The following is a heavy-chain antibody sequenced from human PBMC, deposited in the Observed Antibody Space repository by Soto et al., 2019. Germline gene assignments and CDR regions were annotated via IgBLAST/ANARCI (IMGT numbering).Heavy chain of an antibody. CDR2: ISSSGFT. Sequence: QVQLQESGPGLVKPSETLSLTCTVSGGSITPYYWSWIRQPPGKRLEWIGYISSSGFTNYNPSLNSRVTISVDTSKNQFSRKLSSVTAADTAVYYCVRDCYSSSCFDLWGQGTRVTVSS. CDR3: VRDCYSSSCFDL. D-gene: IGHD6-13*01. J-gene: IGHJ4*02. V-gene: IGHV4-59*01. CDR1: GGSITPYY.